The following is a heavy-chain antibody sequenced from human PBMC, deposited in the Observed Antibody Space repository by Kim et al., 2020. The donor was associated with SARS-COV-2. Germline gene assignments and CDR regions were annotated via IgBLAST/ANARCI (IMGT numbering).Heavy chain of an antibody. J-gene: IGHJ3*02. V-gene: IGHV4-39*01. D-gene: IGHD3-3*01. Sequence: SRVTISVDTSKNQFSLKLSSVPAADTAVYYCARLPRLRFLEWFLLGAFDIWGQGTMVTVSS. CDR3: ARLPRLRFLEWFLLGAFDI.